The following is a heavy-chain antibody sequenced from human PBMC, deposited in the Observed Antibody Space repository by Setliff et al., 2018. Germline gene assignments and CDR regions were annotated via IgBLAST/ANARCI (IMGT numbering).Heavy chain of an antibody. V-gene: IGHV4-59*11. CDR2: SYYIGST. CDR1: GGSISSHY. J-gene: IGHJ4*02. D-gene: IGHD5-18*01. CDR3: ARLPPLHTPMALTFDY. Sequence: SSETLSLTCTVSGGSISSHYWSWIRQPPGKGLEWIGHSYYIGSTDYNPSLKSRVTISLDTSKNQFSLKLNSVTAADTAVYYCARLPPLHTPMALTFDYWGQGILVTVSS.